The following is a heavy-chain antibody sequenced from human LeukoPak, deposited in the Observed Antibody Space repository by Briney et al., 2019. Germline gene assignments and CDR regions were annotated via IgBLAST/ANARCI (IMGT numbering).Heavy chain of an antibody. V-gene: IGHV4-31*03. J-gene: IGHJ3*02. CDR1: GGSISSGGYY. D-gene: IGHD3-22*01. Sequence: SETLSLTCTVSGGSISSGGYYWSWIRQHPGKGLEWIGYIYYSGSTYYNLSLKSRVTISVDTSKNQFSLKLSSVTAADTAVYYCARATYDSGGYYSPDAFDIWGQGTMVTVSS. CDR2: IYYSGST. CDR3: ARATYDSGGYYSPDAFDI.